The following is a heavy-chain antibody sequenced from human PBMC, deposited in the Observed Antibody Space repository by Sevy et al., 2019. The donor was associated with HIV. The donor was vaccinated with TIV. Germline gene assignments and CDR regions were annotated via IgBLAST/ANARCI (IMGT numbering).Heavy chain of an antibody. D-gene: IGHD2-2*01. CDR2: IYHSGST. V-gene: IGHV4-38-2*01. CDR3: ARNWAGGYCSSTSCLSNYYYYMDV. Sequence: SETLSLTCAVSGYSISSGYYWGWIRQPPGKGLEWIGSIYHSGSTYYNPSLKSRVTISVDTSKNQFSLKLSPVTAADTAVYYCARNWAGGYCSSTSCLSNYYYYMDVWGKGTTVTVSS. CDR1: GYSISSGYY. J-gene: IGHJ6*03.